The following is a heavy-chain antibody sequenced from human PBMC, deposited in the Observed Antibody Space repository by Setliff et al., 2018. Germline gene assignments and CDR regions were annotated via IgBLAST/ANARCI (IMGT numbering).Heavy chain of an antibody. CDR3: ARDRGSGSYFLRYFDY. V-gene: IGHV3-23*01. Sequence: PGGSLRLSCAASGLTFSSYAMSWVRQAPGKGLEWVSAISGSGGSTYYADSVKGRFTISRDSAKNSLYLQMNSLRAEDTAVYYCARDRGSGSYFLRYFDYWGQGTLVTVSS. J-gene: IGHJ4*02. D-gene: IGHD1-26*01. CDR1: GLTFSSYA. CDR2: ISGSGGST.